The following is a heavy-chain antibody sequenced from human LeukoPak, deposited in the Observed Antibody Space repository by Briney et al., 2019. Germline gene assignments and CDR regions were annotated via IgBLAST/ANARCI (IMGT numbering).Heavy chain of an antibody. CDR3: ARDVPGHRFDP. CDR1: GGSISSSNW. CDR2: IYHSGST. Sequence: PSETLSLTCAVSGGSISSSNWWSWVRQPPGKGLEWIGEIYHSGSTNYNPSLKSRVTIPVDKSKNQFSLKLSSVTAADTAVYYCARDVPGHRFDPWGQGTLVTVSS. J-gene: IGHJ5*02. V-gene: IGHV4-4*02. D-gene: IGHD3-10*02.